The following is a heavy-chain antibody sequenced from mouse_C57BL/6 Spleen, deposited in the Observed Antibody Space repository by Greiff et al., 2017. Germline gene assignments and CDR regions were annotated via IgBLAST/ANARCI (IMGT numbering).Heavy chain of an antibody. J-gene: IGHJ3*01. CDR3: ARTVPPFAY. D-gene: IGHD1-1*01. CDR1: GFTFSDYG. Sequence: EVMLVESGGGLVKPGGSLKLSCAASGFTFSDYGMHWVRQAPEKGLEWVAYISSGSSTIYYADTVKGRFTISRDNAKNTLFLQMTSLRSEDTAMYYCARTVPPFAYWGQGTLVTVSA. V-gene: IGHV5-17*01. CDR2: ISSGSSTI.